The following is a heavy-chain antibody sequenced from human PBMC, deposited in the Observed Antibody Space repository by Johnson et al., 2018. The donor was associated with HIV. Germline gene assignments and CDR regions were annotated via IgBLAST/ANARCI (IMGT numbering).Heavy chain of an antibody. V-gene: IGHV3-66*02. Sequence: VQLVESGRGLVQPGGSLRLSCAASGFTVSSNYMSWVRQAPGKGLEWVSVIYSGGSTYYADSVKGRFTISRDNSKNTLYLQMNSLRAEDTAVYYCASPSGSSRLAFDIWGQGTMVTVSS. CDR1: GFTVSSNY. J-gene: IGHJ3*02. D-gene: IGHD1-26*01. CDR2: IYSGGST. CDR3: ASPSGSSRLAFDI.